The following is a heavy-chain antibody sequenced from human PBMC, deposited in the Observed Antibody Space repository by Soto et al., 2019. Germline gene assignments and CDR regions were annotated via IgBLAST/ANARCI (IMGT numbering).Heavy chain of an antibody. CDR2: IIPIFGTA. V-gene: IGHV1-69*13. CDR1: GGTFSSYA. CDR3: ARVRYSGSFNFDY. Sequence: GASVKVSCKASGGTFSSYAISWVRQAPGQGLEWMGGIIPIFGTANYAQKFQGRVTITADESTSTAYMELSSLRSEDTAVYYCARVRYSGSFNFDYWGQGVLVTVSS. J-gene: IGHJ4*02. D-gene: IGHD1-26*01.